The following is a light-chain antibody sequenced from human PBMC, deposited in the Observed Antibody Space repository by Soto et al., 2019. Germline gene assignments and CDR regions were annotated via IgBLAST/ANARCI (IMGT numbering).Light chain of an antibody. CDR1: SSDVGYYNY. CDR3: CSYAGTSWV. Sequence: QSALTQPRSVSGYPGQSVTISCTGTSSDVGYYNYVSWYQQHPGKAPKLMIYDVTKRPSGVPDRFSGSKSGNTASLTISGLQAEDEADYYCCSYAGTSWVFGGGTKLTVL. V-gene: IGLV2-11*01. J-gene: IGLJ3*02. CDR2: DVT.